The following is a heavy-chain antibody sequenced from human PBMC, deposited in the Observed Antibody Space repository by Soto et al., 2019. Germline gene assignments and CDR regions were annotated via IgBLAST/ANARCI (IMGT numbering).Heavy chain of an antibody. V-gene: IGHV4-59*01. J-gene: IGHJ6*02. Sequence: SETLSLTCTVSGGSISSYYWSWIRQPPGKGLEWIGYIYYSGSTNYNPSLKSRVTISVDTSKNQFSLKLSSVTAADTAVYDWARGDYYYYGMDVWGQGTTVTVSS. CDR3: ARGDYYYYGMDV. CDR1: GGSISSYY. CDR2: IYYSGST.